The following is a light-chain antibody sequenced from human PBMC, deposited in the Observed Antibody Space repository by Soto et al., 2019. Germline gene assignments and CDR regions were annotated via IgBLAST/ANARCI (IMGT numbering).Light chain of an antibody. J-gene: IGLJ2*01. CDR2: DVS. V-gene: IGLV2-14*03. Sequence: QSALTQPASVSGSPGQSITLSCTGTSSDVGGYNYVSWYQQHPGKAPKLMIYDVSYRPSGVSNRFSGSKSGNTASLTISGLQAEDEADYYCSSYTTSSTLVVFGGGTKLTVL. CDR1: SSDVGGYNY. CDR3: SSYTTSSTLVV.